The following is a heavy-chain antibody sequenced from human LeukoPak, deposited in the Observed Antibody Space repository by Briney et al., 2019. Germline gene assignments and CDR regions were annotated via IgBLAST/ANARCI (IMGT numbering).Heavy chain of an antibody. J-gene: IGHJ4*01. CDR3: ARGGTAAGLFFDL. CDR1: GVTFTEDR. V-gene: IGHV3-7*04. Sequence: GXALRLSCEVSGVTFTEDRMNWGWQAPGKGREWVGSISLYGSEKTYFHSVDGRLTISRDNTKNSLSLQLIAPRAEATAVYYCARGGTAAGLFFDLWGQGTLVTVSS. D-gene: IGHD6-13*01. CDR2: ISLYGSEK.